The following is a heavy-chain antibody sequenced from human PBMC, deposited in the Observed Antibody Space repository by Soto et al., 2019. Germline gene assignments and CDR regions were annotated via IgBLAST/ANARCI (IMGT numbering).Heavy chain of an antibody. V-gene: IGHV4-59*01. CDR3: TTTYQDYYDSSGNDAFDI. D-gene: IGHD3-22*01. J-gene: IGHJ3*02. Sequence: LSLTCTVSGGSISSYYWSWIRQPPGKGLEWIGYIYYSGSTNYNPSLKSRVTISVDTSKNQFSLKLSSVTAADTAVYYCTTTYQDYYDSSGNDAFDIWGQGTMVTVSS. CDR1: GGSISSYY. CDR2: IYYSGST.